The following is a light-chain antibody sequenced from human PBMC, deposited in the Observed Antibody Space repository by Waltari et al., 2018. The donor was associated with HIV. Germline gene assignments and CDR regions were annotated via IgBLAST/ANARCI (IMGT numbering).Light chain of an antibody. V-gene: IGLV2-11*01. CDR3: FSYAGTYTYV. Sequence: QSALTQPRSVSGSPGQSVTISCTGTSSDIGYFDYVSWYQQYPRKAHKVTIYELSQGPSCVPYRFTASKSCITASLTISGLQDEDEADYYCFSYAGTYTYVFGTGTTVTVL. J-gene: IGLJ1*01. CDR2: ELS. CDR1: SSDIGYFDY.